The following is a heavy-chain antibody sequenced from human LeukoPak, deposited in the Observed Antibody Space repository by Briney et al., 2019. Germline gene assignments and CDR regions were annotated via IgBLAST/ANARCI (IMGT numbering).Heavy chain of an antibody. J-gene: IGHJ4*02. CDR2: FDPEDGET. Sequence: GASVKVSCKVSGYTLTELSMHWVRQAPGKGLEWMGGFDPEDGETIYAQKFQGRVTVTEDTSTDTAYMELSSLRSEDTAVYYCATFSKTTAMVPYFDYWGQGTLVTVSS. V-gene: IGHV1-24*01. CDR1: GYTLTELS. D-gene: IGHD5-18*01. CDR3: ATFSKTTAMVPYFDY.